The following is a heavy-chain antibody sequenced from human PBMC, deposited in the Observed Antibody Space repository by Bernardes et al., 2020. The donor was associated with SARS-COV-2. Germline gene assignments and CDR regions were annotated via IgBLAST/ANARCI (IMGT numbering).Heavy chain of an antibody. J-gene: IGHJ4*02. V-gene: IGHV3-23*01. D-gene: IGHD2-15*01. Sequence: GGSLSLSCVASGFTFSSYAMTWVRQAPGKGLEWVSSISASGGTTHYAKSVKGRFSISRDKPDNTLYLQMSGLRAEDTALYYCAKATVEYCSGGSCLSSFDNWGQGTLVTVSS. CDR3: AKATVEYCSGGSCLSSFDN. CDR1: GFTFSSYA. CDR2: ISASGGTT.